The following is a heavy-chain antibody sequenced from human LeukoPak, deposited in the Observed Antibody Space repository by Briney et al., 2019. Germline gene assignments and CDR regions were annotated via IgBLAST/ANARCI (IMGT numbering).Heavy chain of an antibody. J-gene: IGHJ4*02. CDR1: GFSSSSYG. CDR2: ISYDGSNQ. Sequence: GGSLRLSCAASGFSSSSYGMHWVRQAPGKGLEWVAFISYDGSNQYYLDSVKGRFTISRDNSKNTLYMQMNSLNPEDTAVYYCAKDPIAQPYYDSWTGYFDYWGQGTLVTVSS. CDR3: AKDPIAQPYYDSWTGYFDY. D-gene: IGHD3-3*01. V-gene: IGHV3-30*18.